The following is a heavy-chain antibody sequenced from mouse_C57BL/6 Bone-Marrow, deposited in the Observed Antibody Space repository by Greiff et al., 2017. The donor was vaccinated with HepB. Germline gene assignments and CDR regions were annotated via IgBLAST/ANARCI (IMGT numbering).Heavy chain of an antibody. CDR2: IDPEDGDT. CDR1: GFNIKDYY. CDR3: TLIYYDYDGFDY. V-gene: IGHV14-1*01. Sequence: EVQLQQSGAELVRPGASVKLSCTASGFNIKDYYMHWVKQRPEQGLEWIGRIDPEDGDTEYAPKFQGKATMTADTSSNTAYLQLSSLTSEDTAVYYCTLIYYDYDGFDYWGQGTTLTVSS. J-gene: IGHJ2*01. D-gene: IGHD2-4*01.